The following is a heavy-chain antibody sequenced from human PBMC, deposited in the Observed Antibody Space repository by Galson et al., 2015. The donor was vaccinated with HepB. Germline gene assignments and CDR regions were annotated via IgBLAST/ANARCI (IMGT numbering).Heavy chain of an antibody. D-gene: IGHD5-12*01. CDR3: MRDRGHSRRWDY. Sequence: SETLSLTCTVSGGSIITDTYYWAWIRQPPGKGLEWIGSIYYSGTTYYNPSLKSRLTMSVDTSKNQFSLKLNSVTAADTALYYCMRDRGHSRRWDYWGQGTLVTVSS. V-gene: IGHV4-39*07. CDR1: GGSIITDTYY. CDR2: IYYSGTT. J-gene: IGHJ4*02.